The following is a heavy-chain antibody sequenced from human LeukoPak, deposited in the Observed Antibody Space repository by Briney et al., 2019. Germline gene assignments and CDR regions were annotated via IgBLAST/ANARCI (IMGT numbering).Heavy chain of an antibody. Sequence: ASVKVSCKTSGYSFPDHYIHWVRQAPGQGLEWMGWINPNSGGTNYAQKFQGRVTMTRDTSINTAYMELSRLRSDDTAVYYCARFGPFGVVPLGFDPWGQGTLVTVSS. D-gene: IGHD3-3*01. CDR2: INPNSGGT. CDR1: GYSFPDHY. V-gene: IGHV1-2*02. J-gene: IGHJ5*02. CDR3: ARFGPFGVVPLGFDP.